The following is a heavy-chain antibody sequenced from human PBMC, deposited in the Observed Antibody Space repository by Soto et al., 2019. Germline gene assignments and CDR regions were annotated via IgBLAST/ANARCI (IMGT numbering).Heavy chain of an antibody. D-gene: IGHD2-21*02. V-gene: IGHV1-2*02. J-gene: IGHJ4*02. Sequence: QAQLVQSGAEVKKPGASVKVSCKASGYTFINYYIHWVRQAPGQGLEWMGWVNPRSGDTNYAQKFQGRVTMTRDTSINTAYMELSRLRSDDTAVYYCARQLAYCGGDCYTEPIEYWGQGTLVTVSS. CDR3: ARQLAYCGGDCYTEPIEY. CDR1: GYTFINYY. CDR2: VNPRSGDT.